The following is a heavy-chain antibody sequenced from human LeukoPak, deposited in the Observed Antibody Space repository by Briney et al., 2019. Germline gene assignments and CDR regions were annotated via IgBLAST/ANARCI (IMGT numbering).Heavy chain of an antibody. V-gene: IGHV4-61*02. D-gene: IGHD1-1*01. CDR3: ARGLEWGDGFDI. CDR1: GGSISSGSYY. CDR2: VYFSGST. Sequence: SQTLSLTCTVSGGSISSGSYYWTWIRQPAGNGLEWIGRVYFSGSTNYNPSLKSRVTISVDTSKNHFSLKLTSVTAADTAVYYCARGLEWGDGFDIWGKGTMVTVSS. J-gene: IGHJ3*02.